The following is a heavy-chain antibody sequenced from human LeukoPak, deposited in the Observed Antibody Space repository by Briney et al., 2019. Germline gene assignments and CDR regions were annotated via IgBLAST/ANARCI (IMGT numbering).Heavy chain of an antibody. V-gene: IGHV1-69*05. D-gene: IGHD3-22*01. CDR3: ARDWYYDSSGYLDAFDI. CDR2: IIPIFGTA. Sequence: SVKVSCKASGGTFSSYAISWVRQAPGQGLEWMGRIIPIFGTANYAQKFQGRVTITTDESTSTAYMELSSLRSEDTAVYYCARDWYYDSSGYLDAFDIWGQGSMVTVSS. CDR1: GGTFSSYA. J-gene: IGHJ3*02.